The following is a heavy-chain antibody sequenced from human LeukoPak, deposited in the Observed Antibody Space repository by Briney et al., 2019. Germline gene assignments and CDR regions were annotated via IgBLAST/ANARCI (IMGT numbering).Heavy chain of an antibody. CDR1: GFTFSDYF. CDR3: ARAYSSGWYGYYGMDV. V-gene: IGHV3-11*04. J-gene: IGHJ6*02. CDR2: ISSSGSAI. D-gene: IGHD6-19*01. Sequence: GGSLRLSCAASGFTFSDYFMSWIRQAPGKGPEWVSYISSSGSAIYYADSVKGRFTISRDNAKNSVSLQMNSLRAEDTAVYYCARAYSSGWYGYYGMDVWGQGTTVTVSS.